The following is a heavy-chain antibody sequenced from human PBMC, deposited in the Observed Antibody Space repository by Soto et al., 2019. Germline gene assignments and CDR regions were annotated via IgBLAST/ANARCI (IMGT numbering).Heavy chain of an antibody. CDR1: GYTFTSYR. CDR2: ISAYNGNT. V-gene: IGHV1-18*01. Sequence: ASVKVSGKSSGYTFTSYRLSWVRQAPGQGLEWMGWISAYNGNTKYAQKVQDRVTMTTDTPTNTAYMELRSLRSDDTAVYYCVREEEVLRVVVSLAYWGQGTLVT. D-gene: IGHD2-2*01. J-gene: IGHJ4*02. CDR3: VREEEVLRVVVSLAY.